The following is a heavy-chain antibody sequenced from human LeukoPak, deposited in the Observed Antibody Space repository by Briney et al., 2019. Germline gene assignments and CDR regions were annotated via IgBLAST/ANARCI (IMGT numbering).Heavy chain of an antibody. CDR2: ISSTSSTI. J-gene: IGHJ1*01. V-gene: IGHV3-48*01. Sequence: GGSLRLSCAASGFSFSDYSMDWVRQAPGKGLEWVSYISSTSSTIYYADSVKGRFTISRENANNALYLQMSSLKASDTAMYYCASRGGKSYFHTWGQGTLVTVSS. CDR1: GFSFSDYS. CDR3: ASRGGKSYFHT. D-gene: IGHD1-26*01.